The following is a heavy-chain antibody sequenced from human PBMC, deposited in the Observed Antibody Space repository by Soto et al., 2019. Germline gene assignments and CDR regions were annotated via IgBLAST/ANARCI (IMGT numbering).Heavy chain of an antibody. V-gene: IGHV4-59*08. CDR1: GGSISSYY. D-gene: IGHD3-16*02. CDR2: IYYSGST. CDR3: ARQDADYDYIWGRDRSALIANNWFDP. Sequence: PSETLSLTCTVSGGSISSYYWSWIRQPPGKGLEWIGYIYYSGSTNYNPSLKSRVTISVDTSKNQFSLKLSSVTAADTAVYYCARQDADYDYIWGRDRSALIANNWFDPWGQGTLVTVSS. J-gene: IGHJ5*02.